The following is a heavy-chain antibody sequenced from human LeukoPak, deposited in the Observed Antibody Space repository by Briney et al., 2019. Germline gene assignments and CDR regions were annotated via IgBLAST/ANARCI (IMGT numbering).Heavy chain of an antibody. CDR1: GGTFSSYA. CDR2: IIPIFGTA. V-gene: IGHV1-69*01. D-gene: IGHD2-21*01. J-gene: IGHJ3*02. CDR3: AREGAVVSRNGAFDI. Sequence: SVKVSCKASGGTFSSYAISWLRQAPGQGLEWMGGIIPIFGTANYAQKFQGRVTITADESTSTAYMELSSLRSEDTAVYYCAREGAVVSRNGAFDIWGQGTMVTVSS.